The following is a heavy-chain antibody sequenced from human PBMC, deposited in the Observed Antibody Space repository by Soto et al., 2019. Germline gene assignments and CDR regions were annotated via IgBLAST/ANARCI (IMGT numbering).Heavy chain of an antibody. D-gene: IGHD3-16*02. V-gene: IGHV1-69*06. J-gene: IGHJ4*02. CDR1: GGTFNSYG. CDR3: ARVRVIRGVITSPVGL. Sequence: QDHLAQSGAEVKKPGSSVTVSCKASGGTFNSYGISWVRQAPGQGLDWMGVIIPLYGTVNYAQKFQGRVSMTANNAPRTAFMDLRSLRSDEPAVYYCARVRVIRGVITSPVGLWGQGTLVTDSS. CDR2: IIPLYGTV.